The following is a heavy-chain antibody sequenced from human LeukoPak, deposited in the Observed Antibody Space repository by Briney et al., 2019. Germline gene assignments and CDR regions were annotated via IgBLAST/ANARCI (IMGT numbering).Heavy chain of an antibody. CDR3: ARGRGIVATPLGY. CDR2: IYYSGST. J-gene: IGHJ4*02. V-gene: IGHV4-39*01. Sequence: SETLSLTCTVSGGSISSSSYYWGWIRQPPGKGLEWIGSIYYSGSTYYNPSLKSRVTISVDTSKNQFSLKLSSVTAADTAVYYCARGRGIVATPLGYWGQGTLVTVSS. D-gene: IGHD5-12*01. CDR1: GGSISSSSYY.